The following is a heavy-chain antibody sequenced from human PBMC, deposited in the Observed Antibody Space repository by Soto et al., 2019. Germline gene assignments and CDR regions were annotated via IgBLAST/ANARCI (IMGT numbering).Heavy chain of an antibody. D-gene: IGHD3-16*01. CDR3: ARDEGGAFDI. CDR2: IGTAGDT. Sequence: GGSLRLSCAASGFTFSSYDMHWVRQATGKGLEWVSAIGTAGDTYYPGSVKGRFTISREKAKNSLYLQMNSLRAVDTAVYYWARDEGGAFDIWGQGTMVTVSS. CDR1: GFTFSSYD. V-gene: IGHV3-13*01. J-gene: IGHJ3*02.